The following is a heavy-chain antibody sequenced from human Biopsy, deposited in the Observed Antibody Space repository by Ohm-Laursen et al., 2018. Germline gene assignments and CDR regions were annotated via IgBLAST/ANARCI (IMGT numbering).Heavy chain of an antibody. D-gene: IGHD1-26*01. CDR1: GGSISNYF. CDR3: ALGGGSYVNFDY. V-gene: IGHV4-59*01. J-gene: IGHJ4*02. CDR2: FRFEDRT. Sequence: GTRSLTCAVSGGSISNYFWTWIRQPPGKGLEWIGYFRFEDRTSYNSSLKSRVTISADTSKNQFSLRLSSVTAADTAVHYCALGGGSYVNFDYWGQGTPVTVSS.